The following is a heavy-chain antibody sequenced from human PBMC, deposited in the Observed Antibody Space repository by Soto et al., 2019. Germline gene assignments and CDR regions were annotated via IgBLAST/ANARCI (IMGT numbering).Heavy chain of an antibody. CDR2: ISYDGRNK. V-gene: IGHV3-30*18. CDR1: GFTFSSYG. Sequence: GGSLRLSCAASGFTFSSYGMHWVRQAPGKGLEWVAVISYDGRNKNYADSVKGRFTISRDNSKNTLYLQMNSLRAEDTAVYYCAKDRGEEVATRFFVYWGQGPLVTVSS. CDR3: AKDRGEEVATRFFVY. J-gene: IGHJ4*02. D-gene: IGHD5-12*01.